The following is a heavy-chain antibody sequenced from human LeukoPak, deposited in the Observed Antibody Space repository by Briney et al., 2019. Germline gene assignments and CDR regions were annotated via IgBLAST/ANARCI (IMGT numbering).Heavy chain of an antibody. CDR2: IYTSGST. CDR3: ARWRYSSSWYSGFNWFDP. V-gene: IGHV4-61*02. D-gene: IGHD6-13*01. J-gene: IGHJ5*02. Sequence: PSETLSLTCTVSGGSISSGSYYWSWIRQPAGKGLEWIGRIYTSGSTNYNPSLKSRVTISVDTSKNQFSLKLSSVTAADTAVYYCARWRYSSSWYSGFNWFDPWGQGTLVTVSS. CDR1: GGSISSGSYY.